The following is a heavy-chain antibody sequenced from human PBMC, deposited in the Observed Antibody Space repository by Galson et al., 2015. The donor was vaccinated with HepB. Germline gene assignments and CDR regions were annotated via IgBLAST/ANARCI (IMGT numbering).Heavy chain of an antibody. J-gene: IGHJ3*02. CDR3: ARDGCSSTSCYPHDAFDI. CDR1: GYIFTNYH. V-gene: IGHV1-46*01. CDR2: INPRDTST. Sequence: SVKVSCKAFGYIFTNYHIHWVRQAPGQGLEWMGRINPRDTSTSYAQNFQGRVTMTSDTSTGTVYMELSSLRSEDTAVYYCARDGCSSTSCYPHDAFDIWGQGTMVTVSS. D-gene: IGHD2-2*01.